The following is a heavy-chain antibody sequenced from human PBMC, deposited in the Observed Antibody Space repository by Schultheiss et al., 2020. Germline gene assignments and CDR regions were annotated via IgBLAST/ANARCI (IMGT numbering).Heavy chain of an antibody. CDR1: GGSISSGDYY. V-gene: IGHV4-39*07. Sequence: SETLSLTCTVSGGSISSGDYYWSWIRQPPGKGLEWIGSIYHSGSTYYNPSLKSRVTISVDTSKNQFSLKLSSVTAADTAVYYCARVWNDNWFDPWGQGTLVTVSS. J-gene: IGHJ5*02. D-gene: IGHD1-1*01. CDR2: IYHSGST. CDR3: ARVWNDNWFDP.